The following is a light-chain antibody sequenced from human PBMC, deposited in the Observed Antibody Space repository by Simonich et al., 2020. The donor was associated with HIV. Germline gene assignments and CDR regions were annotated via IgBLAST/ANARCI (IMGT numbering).Light chain of an antibody. V-gene: IGLV2-11*01. CDR2: DVS. J-gene: IGLJ2*01. CDR1: ISDVGGYNY. Sequence: QSALTQPASVSGSPGQSITISCTGTISDVGGYNYVSWYQQHPGKAPKLMIYDVSKWPSGVPDRFSGSKSGNTASLTISGLQAEDEADYYCCSYAGSHTFVFGGGTKLTVL. CDR3: CSYAGSHTFV.